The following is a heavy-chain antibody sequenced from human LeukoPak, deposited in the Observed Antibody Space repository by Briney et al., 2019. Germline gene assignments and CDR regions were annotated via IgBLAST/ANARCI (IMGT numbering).Heavy chain of an antibody. V-gene: IGHV3-21*01. CDR2: ISSSSSYI. D-gene: IGHD2-2*01. J-gene: IGHJ5*02. Sequence: PGGSLRLSCAASGFTFSSYSMNWVRQAPGKGLEWVLSISSSSSYIYYADSVKGRSTISRDNAKNSLYLQMNSLRAEDTAVYYCARDRCGVSCRNWFDPWGQGTLVTVSS. CDR3: ARDRCGVSCRNWFDP. CDR1: GFTFSSYS.